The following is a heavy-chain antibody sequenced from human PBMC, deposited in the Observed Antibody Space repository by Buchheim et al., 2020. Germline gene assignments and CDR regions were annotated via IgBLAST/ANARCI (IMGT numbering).Heavy chain of an antibody. V-gene: IGHV1-46*01. D-gene: IGHD1-26*01. Sequence: QVQLVQSGAEVKKPGASVKVSCKASGYTFTSYYMHWVRQAPGQGLEWMGIINPSGGSTSYAQKFQGRVTMTRDTTTSKVYMELSSLRSEDTAVYYCARDRSLRGLPNLYGMDVWGQGTT. CDR2: INPSGGST. CDR3: ARDRSLRGLPNLYGMDV. CDR1: GYTFTSYY. J-gene: IGHJ6*02.